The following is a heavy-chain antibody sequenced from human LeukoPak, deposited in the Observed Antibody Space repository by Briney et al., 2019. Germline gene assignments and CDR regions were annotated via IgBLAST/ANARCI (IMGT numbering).Heavy chain of an antibody. CDR2: ISYDGSNK. D-gene: IGHD3-16*01. J-gene: IGHJ4*02. V-gene: IGHV3-30-3*01. CDR1: GFTFSSYA. Sequence: PGGSLRLSCAASGFTFSSYAMHWVRQAPGKGLEWVAVISYDGSNKYYADSVKGRFTISRDNSKNTLYLQMNSLRAEDTAVYYCARHNRYWGMGYYFDYWGQGTLVTVSS. CDR3: ARHNRYWGMGYYFDY.